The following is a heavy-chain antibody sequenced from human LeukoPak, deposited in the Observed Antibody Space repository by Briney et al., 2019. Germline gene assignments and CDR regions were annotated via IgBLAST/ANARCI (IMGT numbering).Heavy chain of an antibody. Sequence: GASVKVSCKASGYTFTSYYMHWVRQAPGQGLEWMGIINPSGGSTSYAQKFQGRVTMTRDTSTSTVYMELSGLRSEDTAAYYCARTAASNGYGYYYYGMDVWGQGTTVTVSS. V-gene: IGHV1-46*01. D-gene: IGHD5-18*01. CDR1: GYTFTSYY. J-gene: IGHJ6*02. CDR2: INPSGGST. CDR3: ARTAASNGYGYYYYGMDV.